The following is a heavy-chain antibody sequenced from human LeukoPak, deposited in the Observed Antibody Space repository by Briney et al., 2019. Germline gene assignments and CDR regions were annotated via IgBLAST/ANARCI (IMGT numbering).Heavy chain of an antibody. D-gene: IGHD3-22*01. J-gene: IGHJ5*02. CDR2: INPSGGST. V-gene: IGHV1-46*01. CDR1: GYTFTSYY. CDR3: ASGYYYDSSGYNNWFDP. Sequence: ASVKVSCKASGYTFTSYYMHWVRQAPGQGLEWMGIINPSGGSTSYAQKFQGRVTITADESTSTAYMELSSLRSEDTAVYYCASGYYYDSSGYNNWFDPWGQGTLVTVSS.